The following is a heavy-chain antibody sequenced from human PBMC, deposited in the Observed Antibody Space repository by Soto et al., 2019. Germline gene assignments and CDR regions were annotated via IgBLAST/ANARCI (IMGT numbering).Heavy chain of an antibody. V-gene: IGHV3-74*01. Sequence: GGSLRLSCAASGFTFSSYWMHWVRQAPGKGLVWVSRINSDGSSTSYADSVKGRFTISRDNAKNTLYLQMNSLRAEDTAVYYCARDGAWRGLHLGELSSDFDYWGQGTLVTVSS. J-gene: IGHJ4*02. CDR3: ARDGAWRGLHLGELSSDFDY. D-gene: IGHD3-16*02. CDR1: GFTFSSYW. CDR2: INSDGSST.